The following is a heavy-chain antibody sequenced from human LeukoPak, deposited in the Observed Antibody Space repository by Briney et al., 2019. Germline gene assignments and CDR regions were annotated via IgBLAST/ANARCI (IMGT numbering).Heavy chain of an antibody. CDR2: ISYDGSVE. CDR1: GFTFSNYA. CDR3: ARALGSSWDSSLDS. J-gene: IGHJ5*01. V-gene: IGHV3-30*04. Sequence: GRSLRLSCAASGFTFSNYAMHWVRQAPGKGLEWVSLISYDGSVEKNAASVKGRFTISRDNSKNTLYLQMNSLRTEDTAVYYCARALGSSWDSSLDSWGQGTLVPVSS. D-gene: IGHD6-13*01.